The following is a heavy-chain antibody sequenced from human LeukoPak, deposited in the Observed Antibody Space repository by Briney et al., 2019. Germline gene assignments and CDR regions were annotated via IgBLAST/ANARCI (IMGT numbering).Heavy chain of an antibody. V-gene: IGHV3-48*03. Sequence: GGSLRLSCAASGFTFSSYEMNWVRQAPGKGLEWVAYISSRGGTIYYADSVKGRFTISRDNAKNSLYLQMNSLRAEDTAVYYCARDSNFDWLVPNWFDPWGQGTLVTVSS. CDR3: ARDSNFDWLVPNWFDP. CDR2: ISSRGGTI. CDR1: GFTFSSYE. J-gene: IGHJ5*02. D-gene: IGHD3-9*01.